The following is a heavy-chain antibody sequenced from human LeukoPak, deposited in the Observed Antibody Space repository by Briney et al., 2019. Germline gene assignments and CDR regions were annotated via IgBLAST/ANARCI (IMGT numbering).Heavy chain of an antibody. V-gene: IGHV3-73*01. CDR2: IRSRAQGYTT. CDR3: AKGVSSVVYALNWFDP. Sequence: GGSLKLSCAASGFSISDSSMHWVRQASEKGLEYVGHIRSRAQGYTTAYAASVKGRFTISRDDSENTAYLQMNSLRAEDTAVYYCAKGVSSVVYALNWFDPWGQGTLVTVSS. J-gene: IGHJ5*02. CDR1: GFSISDSS. D-gene: IGHD2-8*02.